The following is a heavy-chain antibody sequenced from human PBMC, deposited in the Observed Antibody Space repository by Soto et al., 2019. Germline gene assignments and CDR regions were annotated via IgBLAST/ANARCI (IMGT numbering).Heavy chain of an antibody. CDR3: ARTVRGAKTSVYYFDY. Sequence: PSKTLSLTCTVSGGSISSGGYYWSWIRQHPGKGLEWIGYIYYSGSTYYNPSLKSRVTISVDTSKNQFSLKLSSVTAVGTAVYYCARTVRGAKTSVYYFDYWGQGTLVTVSS. CDR1: GGSISSGGYY. CDR2: IYYSGST. D-gene: IGHD3-10*01. V-gene: IGHV4-31*03. J-gene: IGHJ4*02.